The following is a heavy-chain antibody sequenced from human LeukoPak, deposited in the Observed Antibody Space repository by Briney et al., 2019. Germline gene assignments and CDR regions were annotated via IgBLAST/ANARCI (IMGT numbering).Heavy chain of an antibody. J-gene: IGHJ4*02. V-gene: IGHV1-2*02. CDR2: ITPSSGAT. CDR3: ARSTGPIDY. CDR1: GYTFTAYN. Sequence: ASVKVSCKTSGYTFTAYNIHWVRQAPGQGLEWMGWITPSSGATNYAQQLQGRITMTRDTSISTAYMELNNLISDDTAVYYCARSTGPIDYWGQGTLVTVSS.